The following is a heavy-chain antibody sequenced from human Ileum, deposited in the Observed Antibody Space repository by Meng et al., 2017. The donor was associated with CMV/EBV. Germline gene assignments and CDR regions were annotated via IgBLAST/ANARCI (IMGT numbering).Heavy chain of an antibody. CDR3: ASGFCGSAGCFREFDH. CDR1: LIFTGYT. D-gene: IGHD2-2*03. J-gene: IGHJ4*02. V-gene: IGHV3-21*01. CDR2: ISVYSGQV. Sequence: LIFTGYTMSWVRQAPGKGLEWVSAISVYSGQVHYADSVKGRFTIARDNAKNSMYLQMDSLRAEDTAVYFCASGFCGSAGCFREFDHWGQGAVVTVSS.